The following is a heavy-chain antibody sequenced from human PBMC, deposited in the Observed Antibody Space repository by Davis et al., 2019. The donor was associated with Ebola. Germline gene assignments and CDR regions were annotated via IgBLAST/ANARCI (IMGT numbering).Heavy chain of an antibody. CDR3: ARSNEGYCSGGSCSPIKFFDF. CDR1: GFDFDNSW. J-gene: IGHJ4*02. D-gene: IGHD2-15*01. Sequence: PGGSLRLSCVVSGFDFDNSWMTWVRQAPGKGLEWVANMNGRGSLKNYVDSVKGRFTISRDNAKNSLFLQMNSLRAEDTAVYYCARSNEGYCSGGSCSPIKFFDFWGQGTLVTVSS. CDR2: MNGRGSLK. V-gene: IGHV3-7*01.